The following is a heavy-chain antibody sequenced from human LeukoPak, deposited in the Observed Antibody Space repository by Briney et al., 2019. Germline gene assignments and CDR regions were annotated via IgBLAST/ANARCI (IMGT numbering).Heavy chain of an antibody. CDR3: ARLDGAWGYFDY. CDR1: GGSISSDAYY. CDR2: IYHSGST. V-gene: IGHV4-39*01. Sequence: SETLSLTCTASGGSISSDAYYWGWIRQPPKKGLEWIGTIYHSGSTYLNPSLRSRLTISVDTSKNQFSLNLSSVTAADTAVYYCARLDGAWGYFDYWGQGTLVTVSS. J-gene: IGHJ4*02. D-gene: IGHD3-16*01.